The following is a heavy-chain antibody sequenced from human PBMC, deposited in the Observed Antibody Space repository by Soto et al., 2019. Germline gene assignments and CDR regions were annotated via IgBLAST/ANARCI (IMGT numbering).Heavy chain of an antibody. D-gene: IGHD2-2*01. V-gene: IGHV3-9*01. J-gene: IGHJ5*02. CDR1: GFTFDDYA. Sequence: GGSLRLSCAASGFTFDDYAMHWVRQAPGKGLEWVSGISWNSGSIGYADSVKGRFTISRDNAKNSLYLQMNSLRAEDTALYYCAKDTLGYCSSTSCYEFDPWGQGTLVTVSS. CDR3: AKDTLGYCSSTSCYEFDP. CDR2: ISWNSGSI.